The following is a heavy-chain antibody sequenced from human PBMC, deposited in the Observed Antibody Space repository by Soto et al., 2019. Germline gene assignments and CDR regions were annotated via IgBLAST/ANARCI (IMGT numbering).Heavy chain of an antibody. D-gene: IGHD4-4*01. CDR2: IYYSGST. J-gene: IGHJ6*02. V-gene: IGHV4-31*03. CDR1: GGSISSGGYY. Sequence: SETLSLTCTVSGGSISSGGYYWSWIRQHPGKGLEWIGYIYYSGSTYYNPSLKSRVTISVDTSKNQFSLKLSSVTAADTAVYYCARVLKGNYSNPYYYYYGMDVWGQGTTVTVSS. CDR3: ARVLKGNYSNPYYYYYGMDV.